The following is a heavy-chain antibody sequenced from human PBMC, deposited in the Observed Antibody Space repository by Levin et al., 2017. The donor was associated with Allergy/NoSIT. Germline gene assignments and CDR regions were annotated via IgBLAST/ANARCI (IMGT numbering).Heavy chain of an antibody. CDR2: IRRNSDGGAT. CDR3: ATGSNRYDSSDFDR. J-gene: IGHJ4*02. CDR1: GFTFSNAW. D-gene: IGHD3-22*01. V-gene: IGHV3-15*01. Sequence: GGSLRLSCAASGFTFSNAWMSWVRQGPGKGLEWLGRIRRNSDGGATEYAAPVKGRFTISRDDAKNTLYLQMNSLETEDTAVYYCATGSNRYDSSDFDRWGQGTLVTVSS.